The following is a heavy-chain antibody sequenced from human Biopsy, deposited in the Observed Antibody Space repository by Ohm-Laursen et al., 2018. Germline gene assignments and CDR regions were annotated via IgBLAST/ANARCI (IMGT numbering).Heavy chain of an antibody. D-gene: IGHD2-2*01. CDR3: ARMPHFDY. Sequence: SETLSLTCTVSGGSISGYHWTWIRQSPGKGLEWIGYIYYTGSTNYNPSVKSRVTISVDTSKNQFSLKLNYVTAADTAVYYCARMPHFDYWGQGILVTISS. CDR1: GGSISGYH. CDR2: IYYTGST. J-gene: IGHJ4*02. V-gene: IGHV4-59*01.